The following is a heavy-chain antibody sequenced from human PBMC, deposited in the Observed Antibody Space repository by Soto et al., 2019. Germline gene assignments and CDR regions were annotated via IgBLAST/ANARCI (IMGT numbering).Heavy chain of an antibody. Sequence: GGSLRLSCEVSVFTLTSYGMNFVRQAPDKGLEWVSTIGRGGDTFYADSVRGRFTISRDNSKNTLFLQMNSLRAEDTALYFCAKDGTTAGIHYYGMEIWGQGTTVTVSS. CDR1: VFTLTSYG. CDR3: AKDGTTAGIHYYGMEI. J-gene: IGHJ6*02. V-gene: IGHV3-23*01. D-gene: IGHD1-1*01. CDR2: IGRGGDT.